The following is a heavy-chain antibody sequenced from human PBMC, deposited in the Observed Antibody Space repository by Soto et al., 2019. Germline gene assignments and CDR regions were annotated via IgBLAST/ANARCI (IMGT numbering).Heavy chain of an antibody. V-gene: IGHV1-2*02. CDR1: GYTFTGYY. CDR3: ARTQTNDY. Sequence: QVQLVQSGAEVKKPGASVKVSCKASGYTFTGYYTHWVRQAPGQGLEWMGWINTNSGGTNYAQKFQGRVTMTRDTSISTAYMELSRLTSDDTAVYYCARTQTNDYWGQGTLVTVSS. CDR2: INTNSGGT. J-gene: IGHJ4*02.